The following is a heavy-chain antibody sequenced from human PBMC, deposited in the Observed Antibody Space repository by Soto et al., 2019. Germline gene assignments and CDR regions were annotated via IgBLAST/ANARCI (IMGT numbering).Heavy chain of an antibody. CDR2: IHSSSSTI. J-gene: IGHJ4*02. CDR3: ARDRGYTYGFDF. CDR1: GLTFTSYS. V-gene: IGHV3-48*02. Sequence: LRLSCAASGLTFTSYSMNWVRQAPGKGLEWVSFIHSSSSTIYYADSVKGRFTISRDNAKNSLYLQMNSLRDEDTAVYYCARDRGYTYGFDFWGQGALVTVSS. D-gene: IGHD5-18*01.